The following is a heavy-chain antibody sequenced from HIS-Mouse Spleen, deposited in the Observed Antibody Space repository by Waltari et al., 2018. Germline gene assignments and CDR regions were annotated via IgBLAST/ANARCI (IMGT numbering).Heavy chain of an antibody. V-gene: IGHV3-74*01. D-gene: IGHD1-1*01. CDR1: GFTFSSYW. CDR3: ARDLELDAFDI. CDR2: INRDGSST. Sequence: EVQLVESGGGLVQPGGSLRLSCAASGFTFSSYWMHWFRQAAGKGLVWVSRINRDGSSTSYADSVKGRFTISRDNAKNTLYLQMNSLRAEDTAVYYCARDLELDAFDIWGQGTMVTVSS. J-gene: IGHJ3*02.